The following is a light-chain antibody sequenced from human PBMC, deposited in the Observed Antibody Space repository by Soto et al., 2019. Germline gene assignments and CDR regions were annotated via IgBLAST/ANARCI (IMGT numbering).Light chain of an antibody. V-gene: IGKV1-27*01. CDR2: AAS. Sequence: DIQMTQSPSSLSASVGDRVTITCRASQGISNYLAWYQQKPGKVPKLLIYAASTLQSGVPSRFSGSGSGTDFTLTISRPQAEDVATYYCQKYNSAPWTFGQGTKVEIK. J-gene: IGKJ1*01. CDR3: QKYNSAPWT. CDR1: QGISNY.